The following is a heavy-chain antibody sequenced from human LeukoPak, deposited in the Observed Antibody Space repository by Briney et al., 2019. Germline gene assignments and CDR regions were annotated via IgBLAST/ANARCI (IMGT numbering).Heavy chain of an antibody. CDR2: INPNSGGT. CDR3: ARQPYYYGSGSYSPFDY. Sequence: ASVKVSCKASGYTFTGYYMHWVRQAPGQGLEWMGWINPNSGGTNYAQKFQGRVTMTRDTSISTAYMELSRLRSDDTAVYYCARQPYYYGSGSYSPFDYWGQGTLVTVSS. CDR1: GYTFTGYY. D-gene: IGHD3-10*01. V-gene: IGHV1-2*02. J-gene: IGHJ4*02.